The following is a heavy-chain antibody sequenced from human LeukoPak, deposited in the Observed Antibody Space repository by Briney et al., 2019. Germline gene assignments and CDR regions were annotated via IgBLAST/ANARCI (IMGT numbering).Heavy chain of an antibody. CDR2: INPSGGST. CDR1: GYTFTSXY. J-gene: IGHJ4*02. V-gene: IGHV1-46*01. CDR3: ARTRSGQLDY. Sequence: XASXXVSCKASGYTFTSXYMHWXRXAPGQGLEWMGIINPSGGSTSYAQKFQGRVTMTRDTSTSTVYMELSSLRSEDTAVYYCARTRSGQLDYWGQGTLVTVSS. D-gene: IGHD2-15*01.